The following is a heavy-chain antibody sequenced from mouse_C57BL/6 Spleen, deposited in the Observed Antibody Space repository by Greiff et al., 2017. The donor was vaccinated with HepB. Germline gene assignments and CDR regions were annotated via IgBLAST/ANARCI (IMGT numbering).Heavy chain of an antibody. Sequence: EVKLMESGPGLVKPSQSLSLTCSVTGYSITSGYYWNWIRQFPGNKLEWMGYISYDGSNNYNPSLKNRISITRDTSKNQFFLKLNSVTTEDTATYYCARALGYWGQGTTLTVSS. V-gene: IGHV3-6*01. CDR3: ARALGY. CDR1: GYSITSGYY. CDR2: ISYDGSN. J-gene: IGHJ2*01.